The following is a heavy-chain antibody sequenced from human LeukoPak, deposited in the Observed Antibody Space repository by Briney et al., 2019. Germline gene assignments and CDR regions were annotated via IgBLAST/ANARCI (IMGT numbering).Heavy chain of an antibody. CDR3: TSYRYSSSCYIY. CDR1: GFTFSHYL. J-gene: IGHJ4*02. D-gene: IGHD6-13*01. Sequence: PGGSLRLSSAASGFTFSHYLMTSVPQGPGKGQQSVANIKQDGSEKYYVDSVKGRFTISRDNVKNSLYLQMNSLRAEDTAVYFCTSYRYSSSCYIYWGQGTLVTVSS. CDR2: IKQDGSEK. V-gene: IGHV3-7*01.